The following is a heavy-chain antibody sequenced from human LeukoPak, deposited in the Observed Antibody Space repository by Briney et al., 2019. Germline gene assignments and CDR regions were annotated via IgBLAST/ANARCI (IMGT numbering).Heavy chain of an antibody. CDR2: IIPIFGTA. D-gene: IGHD3-16*01. CDR3: ARAEGLRLGEFFS. J-gene: IGHJ4*02. Sequence: VASVTVSYKASGGTFSSYAISWVRQAPGQGLEWMGGIIPIFGTANYAQKFQGRVTITADESTSTAYMELSSLRSEDTAVYYCARAEGLRLGEFFSWGQGTLVTVSS. V-gene: IGHV1-69*13. CDR1: GGTFSSYA.